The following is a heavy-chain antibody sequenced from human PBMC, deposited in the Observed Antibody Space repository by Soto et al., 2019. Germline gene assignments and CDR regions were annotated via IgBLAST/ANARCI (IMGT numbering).Heavy chain of an antibody. V-gene: IGHV4-39*01. CDR1: GGSINSSSYY. CDR2: IYYSGST. J-gene: IGHJ6*02. Sequence: PSETLSLTCTVSGGSINSSSYYWGWIRQPPGKGLEWIGSIYYSGSTYYNPSLKSRVTISVDTSKNQFSLKLSSVTAADTAVYYCAKDMGATRGTYYYYYGMDVWGQGTTVTVSS. CDR3: AKDMGATRGTYYYYYGMDV. D-gene: IGHD1-26*01.